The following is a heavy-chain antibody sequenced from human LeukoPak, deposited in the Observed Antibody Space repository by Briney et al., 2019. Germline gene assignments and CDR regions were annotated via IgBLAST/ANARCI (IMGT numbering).Heavy chain of an antibody. D-gene: IGHD2-21*02. V-gene: IGHV4-59*01. J-gene: IGHJ3*02. CDR1: GGSISHYY. Sequence: SETLSLTCTVSGGSISHYYWRWIRQPPGKGLEWSGYVYDSGSTNYSPPLRSRVTISVDTSKTQFSLKLSSVTAADTAVYYCAREPIVVGTAAFDIWGQGTMVTVSS. CDR2: VYDSGST. CDR3: AREPIVVGTAAFDI.